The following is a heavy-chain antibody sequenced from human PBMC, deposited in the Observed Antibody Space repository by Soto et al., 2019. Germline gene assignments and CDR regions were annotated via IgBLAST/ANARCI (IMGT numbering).Heavy chain of an antibody. CDR2: ISGSGSII. D-gene: IGHD2-15*01. CDR1: DFTFSDYY. V-gene: IGHV3-11*01. CDR3: VRTGEYCSGGSCYVDY. Sequence: GGSLRLSCAASDFTFSDYYMSWIRQAPGKGLEWVSYISGSGSIIYYADSVKGRFTISRDNAKNSLYLQMNSLRVEDTAVYYCVRTGEYCSGGSCYVDYWGQGTLVTVSS. J-gene: IGHJ4*02.